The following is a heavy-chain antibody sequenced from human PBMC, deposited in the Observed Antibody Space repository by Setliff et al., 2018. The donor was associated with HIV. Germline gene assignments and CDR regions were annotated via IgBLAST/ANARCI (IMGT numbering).Heavy chain of an antibody. Sequence: GGSLRLSCAASGFTFSSYAMSWVRQAPGKGLEWVSYISSSGSTIYYADSVKGRFTISRDNAKNSLYLEMDSLRADDTAIYYCAKDRPHMASALNYWGQGTLVTVSS. D-gene: IGHD2-21*01. CDR2: ISSSGSTI. CDR1: GFTFSSYA. CDR3: AKDRPHMASALNY. J-gene: IGHJ4*02. V-gene: IGHV3-48*03.